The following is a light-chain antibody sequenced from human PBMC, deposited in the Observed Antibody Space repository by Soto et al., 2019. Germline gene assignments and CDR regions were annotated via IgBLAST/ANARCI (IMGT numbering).Light chain of an antibody. V-gene: IGKV3-11*01. J-gene: IGKJ2*01. CDR3: QQPYT. CDR1: QSVSSY. Sequence: EIVLTQSPATLSLSPGERATLSCRASQSVSSYLAWYQQKPGQAPRLLIYDASNRATGIPARFSGRGSGTDFTLTISSLEPEDFAVYYCQQPYTFGQGTKLEIK. CDR2: DAS.